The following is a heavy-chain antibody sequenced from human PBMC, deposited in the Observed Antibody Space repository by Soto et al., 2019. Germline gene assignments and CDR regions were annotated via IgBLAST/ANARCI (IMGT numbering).Heavy chain of an antibody. CDR2: INAGNGNT. CDR1: GYTFTSYA. J-gene: IGHJ4*02. V-gene: IGHV1-3*01. D-gene: IGHD3-9*01. Sequence: ASVKVSCKASGYTFTSYAMHWVRQAPGQRLEWMGWINAGNGNTKYSQKFQGRVTITRDTSASTAYMELRSLRSDDTAVYYCARDSDVLRYFDWPFWGQGTLVTVSS. CDR3: ARDSDVLRYFDWPF.